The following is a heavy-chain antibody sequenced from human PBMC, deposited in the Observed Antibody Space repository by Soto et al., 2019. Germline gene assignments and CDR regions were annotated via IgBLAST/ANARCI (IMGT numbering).Heavy chain of an antibody. CDR2: ISSSSSTI. CDR1: GFTFSSYI. J-gene: IGHJ4*02. CDR3: ARDYYDSSGYSPFDY. Sequence: GGSLRLSCAASGFTFSSYIMNWVGQAPGRGLEWVSYISSSSSTIYYADSVKGRFTISRDNAKNSLYLQMNSLRDEDTAVYYCARDYYDSSGYSPFDYWGQGTLVTVSS. V-gene: IGHV3-48*02. D-gene: IGHD3-22*01.